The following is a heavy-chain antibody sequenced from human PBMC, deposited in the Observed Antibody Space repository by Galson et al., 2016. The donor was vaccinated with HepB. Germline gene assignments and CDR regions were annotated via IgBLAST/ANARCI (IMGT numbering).Heavy chain of an antibody. J-gene: IGHJ4*02. D-gene: IGHD7-27*01. CDR1: GFMFSDYG. CDR2: ISYDGNNK. CDR3: AKDGRATLTGDHFDH. Sequence: SLRLSCAASGFMFSDYGMHWVRQAPGKGLEWVAVISYDGNNKFYADSVKGRFTISRDNSKNTLYLQMNSLRAEDTAVYYCAKDGRATLTGDHFDHRGQGTLVTVSS. V-gene: IGHV3-30*18.